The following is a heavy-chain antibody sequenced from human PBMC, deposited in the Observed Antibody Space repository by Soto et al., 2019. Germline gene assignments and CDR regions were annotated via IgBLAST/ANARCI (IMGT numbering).Heavy chain of an antibody. D-gene: IGHD3-22*01. CDR3: AKDGVAHIPLYTSGSSYDH. CDR2: INGSDGST. Sequence: GGSLRLSCAASGFIFSSYAMSWVRQAPGKGLEWVSAINGSDGSTYYADSVKGRFTISRDNSRNTLYLQMNSLRAEDTAVYYCAKDGVAHIPLYTSGSSYDHWGQGTLVTVSS. CDR1: GFIFSSYA. J-gene: IGHJ4*02. V-gene: IGHV3-23*01.